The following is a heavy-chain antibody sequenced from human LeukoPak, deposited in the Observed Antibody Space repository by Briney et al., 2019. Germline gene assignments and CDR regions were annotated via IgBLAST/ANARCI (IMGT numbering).Heavy chain of an antibody. Sequence: GSLRPSCAASGFTFSSYSMNWVRQAPGKGLEWVSSISSSSSYIYYADSVKGRFTISRDNAKNSLYLQMNSLRAEDTAVYYCARDRGSGVFDYWGQGTLVTVSS. CDR1: GFTFSSYS. V-gene: IGHV3-21*01. CDR2: ISSSSSYI. CDR3: ARDRGSGVFDY. D-gene: IGHD3-10*01. J-gene: IGHJ4*01.